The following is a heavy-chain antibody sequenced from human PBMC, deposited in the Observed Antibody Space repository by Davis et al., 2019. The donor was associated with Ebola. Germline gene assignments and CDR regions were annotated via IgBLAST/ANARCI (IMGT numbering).Heavy chain of an antibody. Sequence: TVSCKGSGYSFTNYWINWVRQMPGKGLEWMGRIYPSDSYTNYSPSFQGHVTISADKSISTAYLQWSSLKASDTAMYYCARHPYYYYGMDVWGQGTTVTVSS. V-gene: IGHV5-10-1*01. CDR1: GYSFTNYW. CDR2: IYPSDSYT. J-gene: IGHJ6*02. CDR3: ARHPYYYYGMDV.